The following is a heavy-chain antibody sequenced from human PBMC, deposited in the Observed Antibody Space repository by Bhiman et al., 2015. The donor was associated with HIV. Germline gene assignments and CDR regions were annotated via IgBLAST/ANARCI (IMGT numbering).Heavy chain of an antibody. J-gene: IGHJ4*02. CDR2: ISWNSGGI. V-gene: IGHV3-9*01. D-gene: IGHD5-12*01. CDR3: AKGLGIVATAYFDV. Sequence: EVQLVESGGGLVQPGRSLRLSCAVSGFTFDDYAMHWVRQAPGKGLEWVSGISWNSGGIDYADSVKGRFTISRDNAKNSLYLQMNSLRAEDTAFYYCAKGLGIVATAYFDVLGPGNAGHRLL. CDR1: GFTFDDYA.